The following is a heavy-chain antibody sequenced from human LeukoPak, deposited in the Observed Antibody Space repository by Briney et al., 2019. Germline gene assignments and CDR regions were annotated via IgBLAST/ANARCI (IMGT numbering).Heavy chain of an antibody. D-gene: IGHD4-17*01. Sequence: SETLSLTCTVSGGSINSYYWNWIRQPPGGGLEWIGRISYSGNTNYNPSLKSRVIISRDTSKNQFSLELTSVTAADTAVYYCAKRIIEARDNGDSNWLDPWGQGILVTVSS. V-gene: IGHV4-59*08. CDR3: AKRIIEARDNGDSNWLDP. J-gene: IGHJ5*01. CDR2: ISYSGNT. CDR1: GGSINSYY.